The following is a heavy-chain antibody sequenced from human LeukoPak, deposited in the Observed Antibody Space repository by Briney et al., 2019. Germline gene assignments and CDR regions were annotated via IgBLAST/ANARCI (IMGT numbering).Heavy chain of an antibody. CDR1: GFTFEKYC. Sequence: GXSLRXXCAASGFTFEKYCMSWVRQAPGKGLQWVANIKEDGSQEYYEDSVKGRFTIYRDNSKNSLYLQMNSLRGEDTAFYYCAXDDXLHRNWXDPWGQGTXVTVSS. CDR3: AXDDXLHRNWXDP. D-gene: IGHD3-3*01. CDR2: IKEDGSQE. J-gene: IGHJ5*02. V-gene: IGHV3-7*03.